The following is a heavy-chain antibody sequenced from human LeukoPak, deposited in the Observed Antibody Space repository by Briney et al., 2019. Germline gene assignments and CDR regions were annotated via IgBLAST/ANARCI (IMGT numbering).Heavy chain of an antibody. D-gene: IGHD4/OR15-4a*01. CDR2: MHNGVHT. J-gene: IGHJ4*02. CDR1: GDSLSSYY. V-gene: IGHV4-59*01. CDR3: AATIKLDYGDTNRDY. Sequence: SETLSLTCTVPGDSLSSYYWSWIRQPPGKGLEWIGYMHNGVHTNYNPSLKSRVTISGDTSKNQLSLKLTSVTAADTAVYYCAATIKLDYGDTNRDYWGQGTLVTVSS.